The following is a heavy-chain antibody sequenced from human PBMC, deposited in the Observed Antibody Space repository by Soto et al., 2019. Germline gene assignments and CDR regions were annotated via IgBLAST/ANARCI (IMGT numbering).Heavy chain of an antibody. CDR3: ARRYGWLYFDY. CDR1: GGFVSSSRYS. Sequence: SENLSLSCRVSGGFVSSSRYSWGWIRQSPGKGLEWIGTMYSSENTYYNPSLLSRVTISVDTSKNEFSLRLSSVTAADTAVYYCARRYGWLYFDYWGQGSLVT. J-gene: IGHJ4*02. V-gene: IGHV4-39*01. D-gene: IGHD6-19*01. CDR2: MYSSENT.